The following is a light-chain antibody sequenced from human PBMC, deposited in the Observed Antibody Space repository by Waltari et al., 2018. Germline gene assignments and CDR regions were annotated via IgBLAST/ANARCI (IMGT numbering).Light chain of an antibody. V-gene: IGKV3-20*01. Sequence: SPGTLSLSPGERATLSCRASQSVSSSYLAWYQQKPGQAPRLLIYGASSRATGIPDRFSGSGSGTDFTLTISRLEPEDFAVYYCQQYGSSPYTFGQGTKLEIK. CDR2: GAS. CDR3: QQYGSSPYT. CDR1: QSVSSSY. J-gene: IGKJ2*01.